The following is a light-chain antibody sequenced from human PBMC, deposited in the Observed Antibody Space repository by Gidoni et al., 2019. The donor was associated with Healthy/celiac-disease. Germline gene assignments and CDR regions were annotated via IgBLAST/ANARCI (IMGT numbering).Light chain of an antibody. J-gene: IGKJ1*01. Sequence: DIQMTQPPSTLSASVGDRVTITCRASQSISSWLAWYQQKPGKAPKLLIYKASSLESGVPSRFSGSGSGTEFTLTISSLQPDDFATYYCQQYNSYSTFXQXTKVEIK. CDR3: QQYNSYST. CDR2: KAS. CDR1: QSISSW. V-gene: IGKV1-5*03.